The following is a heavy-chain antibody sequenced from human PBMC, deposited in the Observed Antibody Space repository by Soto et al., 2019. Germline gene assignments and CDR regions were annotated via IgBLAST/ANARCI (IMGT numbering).Heavy chain of an antibody. CDR1: GGSISSGPYS. V-gene: IGHV4-30-2*01. CDR2: IYYSGKT. CDR3: ARGCSSASCYTGFDP. D-gene: IGHD2-2*02. J-gene: IGHJ5*02. Sequence: VSLTCTVSGGSISSGPYSWTWIRQPPGKGLEWLGYIYYSGKTDYNPSLRSRVSISVDRSNNQFSLILTSVTAADSAVYFCARGCSSASCYTGFDPWGQGTLVTVSS.